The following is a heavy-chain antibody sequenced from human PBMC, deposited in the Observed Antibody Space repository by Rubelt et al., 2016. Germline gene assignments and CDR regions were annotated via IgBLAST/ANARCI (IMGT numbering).Heavy chain of an antibody. Sequence: WVRQAPGKGLEWIGEINHSGSTNYNPSLKSRVTISVDTSKNQFSLKLSSVTAADTAVYYCARGQDSRFLEWLSFDYWGQGTLVTVSS. D-gene: IGHD3-3*01. J-gene: IGHJ4*02. V-gene: IGHV4-34*01. CDR2: INHSGST. CDR3: ARGQDSRFLEWLSFDY.